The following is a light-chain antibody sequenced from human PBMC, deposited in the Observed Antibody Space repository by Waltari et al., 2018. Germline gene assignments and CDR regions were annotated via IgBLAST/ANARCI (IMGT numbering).Light chain of an antibody. Sequence: EIVLTQSPGTLALSPGEIATLSCRASQSVGRALAWYQQKPGQAPRLLIYDTSTRATGIPDRFSGSGSGTDFSLTISRVEPEDFAVYYCQMYVRLPVTFGQGTKVEVK. J-gene: IGKJ1*01. CDR2: DTS. CDR1: QSVGRA. V-gene: IGKV3-20*01. CDR3: QMYVRLPVT.